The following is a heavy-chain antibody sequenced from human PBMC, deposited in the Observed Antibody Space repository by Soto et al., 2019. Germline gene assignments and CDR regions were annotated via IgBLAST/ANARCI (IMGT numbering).Heavy chain of an antibody. CDR2: INAGSGNT. Sequence: ASVKVSCKASGYTSTNYGMHWVRQAPGQRLEWMGWINAGSGNTKYSQKFQGRITITRDTSASTVYMELSSLRSEDTAVYYCANDIIVIPGAKGLGYWRQGAMVTV. CDR3: ANDIIVIPGAKGLGY. V-gene: IGHV1-3*01. D-gene: IGHD2-2*01. CDR1: GYTSTNYG. J-gene: IGHJ4*02.